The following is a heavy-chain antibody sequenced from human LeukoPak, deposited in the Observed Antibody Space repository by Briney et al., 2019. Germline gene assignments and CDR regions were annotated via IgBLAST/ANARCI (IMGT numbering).Heavy chain of an antibody. CDR3: ARGYYESSGTFDY. CDR1: GYTFTGYY. CDR2: IDPNSGVT. V-gene: IGHV1-2*06. J-gene: IGHJ4*02. D-gene: IGHD3-22*01. Sequence: ASVKVSCKASGYTFTGYYMHWMRQAPGQGLEWMGRIDPNSGVTNYAQKFQGRVTMTRDTSLSTAYMDLSSLRADDTAVYYCARGYYESSGTFDYWGQGTLVTVSS.